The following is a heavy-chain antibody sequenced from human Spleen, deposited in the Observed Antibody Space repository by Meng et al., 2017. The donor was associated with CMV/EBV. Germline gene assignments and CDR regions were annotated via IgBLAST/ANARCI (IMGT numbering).Heavy chain of an antibody. Sequence: ISGSSASWAWIRQPPGKGLEWIGSIFFTGPTRYSPSLESRLTISVDTSNNRFSLSLTSVTAADTAMYYCARDCTTNSCFRGDGFDIWGRGTVVTVSS. J-gene: IGHJ3*02. V-gene: IGHV4-39*07. CDR3: ARDCTTNSCFRGDGFDI. D-gene: IGHD2-2*01. CDR2: IFFTGPT. CDR1: ISGSSAS.